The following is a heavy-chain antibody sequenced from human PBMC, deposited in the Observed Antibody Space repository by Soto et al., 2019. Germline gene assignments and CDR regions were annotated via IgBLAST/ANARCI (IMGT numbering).Heavy chain of an antibody. J-gene: IGHJ6*02. D-gene: IGHD5-18*01. V-gene: IGHV1-69*12. CDR1: GGTFSSYA. CDR3: ASTPVDTAMLVYYYGMDV. Sequence: QVQLVQSGAEVKKPGSSVKVSCKASGGTFSSYAISWVRQAPGQGLEWMGGIIPIFGTANYAQKFQGRVTMTADXXTXTXXMELSSLRSEDTAVYYCASTPVDTAMLVYYYGMDVWGQGTTVTVSS. CDR2: IIPIFGTA.